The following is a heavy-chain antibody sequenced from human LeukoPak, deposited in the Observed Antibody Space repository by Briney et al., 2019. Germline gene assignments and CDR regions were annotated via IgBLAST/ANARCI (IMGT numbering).Heavy chain of an antibody. CDR3: ANGGFGEFPYFDY. CDR2: ISYDGSNK. J-gene: IGHJ4*02. D-gene: IGHD3-10*01. CDR1: GFTFSSYG. V-gene: IGHV3-30*18. Sequence: GRSLRLSCAASGFTFSSYGMHWVRQAPGKGLEWVAVISYDGSNKYYADSVKGRFTISRDNSKNTLYLQMNSLRAEDTAVYYCANGGFGEFPYFDYWGQGTLVTVSS.